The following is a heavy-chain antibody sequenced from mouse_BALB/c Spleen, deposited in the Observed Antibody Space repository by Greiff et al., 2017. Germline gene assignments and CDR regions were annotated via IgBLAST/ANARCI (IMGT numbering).Heavy chain of an antibody. CDR1: GYTFTSYW. D-gene: IGHD2-14*01. CDR2: IYPGNSDT. CDR3: TRGEVRGNAMDY. J-gene: IGHJ4*01. Sequence: EVQLQQSGTVLARPGASVKMSCKASGYTFTSYWMHWVKQRPGQGLEWIGAIYPGNSDTSYNQKFKGKAKLTAVTSTSTAYMELSSLTNEDSAVYYCTRGEVRGNAMDYWGQGTSVTVSS. V-gene: IGHV1-5*01.